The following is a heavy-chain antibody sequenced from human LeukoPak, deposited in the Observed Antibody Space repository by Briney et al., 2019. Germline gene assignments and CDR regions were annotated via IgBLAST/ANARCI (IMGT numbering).Heavy chain of an antibody. CDR3: ARDLHPRLTGYFDY. D-gene: IGHD3-16*01. J-gene: IGHJ4*02. V-gene: IGHV3-30*03. CDR1: GFTFNNYG. Sequence: PGGSLRLSCAASGFTFNNYGIHWVRQAPGKGLEWVAVITHDGSNAYYADSVEGRFTVSRDNSKNTLYLEMRSLRAEDTAVYYCARDLHPRLTGYFDYWGQGTLVTVSS. CDR2: ITHDGSNA.